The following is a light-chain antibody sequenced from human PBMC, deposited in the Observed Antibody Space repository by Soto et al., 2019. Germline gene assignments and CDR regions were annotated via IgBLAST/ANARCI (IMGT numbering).Light chain of an antibody. V-gene: IGKV3D-15*01. Sequence: EIVMTQSPATLSVSPGERATLSCRASQSVSSNLAWYQQKPGQAPRLLIYGASTRATGIPARFSGSVSGTEFTLTISSLQYEDFSVYYCQQYNNWPAITFGQCTRLEIK. CDR3: QQYNNWPAIT. CDR2: GAS. CDR1: QSVSSN. J-gene: IGKJ5*01.